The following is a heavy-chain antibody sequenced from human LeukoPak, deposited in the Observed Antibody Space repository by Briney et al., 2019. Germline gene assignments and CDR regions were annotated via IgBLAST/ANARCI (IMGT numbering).Heavy chain of an antibody. V-gene: IGHV4-34*01. CDR1: GGSFSGYY. CDR2: INHSGST. CDR3: AARYSGYDWGVDY. D-gene: IGHD5-12*01. J-gene: IGHJ4*02. Sequence: PSETLSLTCAVYGGSFSGYYWSWIRQPPGKGLEWIGEINHSGSTNYNPSLKSRVTISVDTSKNQFSLKLSSVTAADTAVYYCAARYSGYDWGVDYWGQGTLVTVSS.